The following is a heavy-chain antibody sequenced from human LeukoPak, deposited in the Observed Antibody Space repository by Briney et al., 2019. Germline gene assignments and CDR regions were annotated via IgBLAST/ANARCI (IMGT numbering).Heavy chain of an antibody. CDR1: GFTFSNYW. Sequence: TGGSLRLSCAASGFTFSNYWMSWVRQAPGKGLEWVANIKQDGSEKYYVDSVKGRSTISRDNAKNSLYLQMNSLRAEDTAVYYCARLRTFDYWGQGTLVTVSS. CDR2: IKQDGSEK. V-gene: IGHV3-7*03. D-gene: IGHD1-14*01. CDR3: ARLRTFDY. J-gene: IGHJ4*02.